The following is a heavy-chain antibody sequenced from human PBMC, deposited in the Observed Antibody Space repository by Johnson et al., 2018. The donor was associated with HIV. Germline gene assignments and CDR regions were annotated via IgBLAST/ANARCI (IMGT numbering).Heavy chain of an antibody. CDR3: AKDLNPLTTLDAFDI. CDR2: ISWNSGSI. D-gene: IGHD4-11*01. Sequence: VQLVESGGGLVQPGRSLRLSCAASGFTFDDYAMHWVRQAPGKGLEWVSGISWNSGSIGYADSVKGRFTISRDNAKNSLYRQMNSLRAEDTAFYYCAKDLNPLTTLDAFDIWGQGTMVTVSS. J-gene: IGHJ3*02. V-gene: IGHV3-9*01. CDR1: GFTFDDYA.